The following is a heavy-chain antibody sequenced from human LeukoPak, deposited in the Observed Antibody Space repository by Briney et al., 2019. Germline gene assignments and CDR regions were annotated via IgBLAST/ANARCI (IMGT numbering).Heavy chain of an antibody. V-gene: IGHV3-7*01. D-gene: IGHD6-6*01. J-gene: IGHJ4*02. CDR1: GFTFSSYW. CDR3: AKDRAIAARWAYYFDY. CDR2: IKQDGSEK. Sequence: GGSLRLTCAASGFTFSSYWMSWVRQAPGKGLEWVANIKQDGSEKYYVDSVKGRFTISRDNSKNTLYLQMNSLRAEDTAVYYCAKDRAIAARWAYYFDYWGQGTLVTVSS.